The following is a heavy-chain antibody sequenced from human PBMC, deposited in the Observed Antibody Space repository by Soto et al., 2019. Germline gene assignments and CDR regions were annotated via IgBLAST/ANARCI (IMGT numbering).Heavy chain of an antibody. D-gene: IGHD2-15*01. CDR2: VNHSGEA. CDR1: GGSFRNYY. CDR3: ARQDIVTAPVRGVYFDS. Sequence: PSETLSLTCGVYGGSFRNYYWIWVRQPPGKGLEWIGEVNHSGEATYNPSPQSRLTISLETSNNQFSLKMTSVTASDTAIYFCARQDIVTAPVRGVYFDSWGQGTPVTVSS. J-gene: IGHJ4*02. V-gene: IGHV4-34*01.